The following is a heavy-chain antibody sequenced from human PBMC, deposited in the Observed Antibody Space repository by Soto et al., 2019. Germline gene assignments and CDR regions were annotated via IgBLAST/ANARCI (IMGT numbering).Heavy chain of an antibody. D-gene: IGHD6-25*01. CDR2: INPILDST. J-gene: IGHJ4*02. Sequence: QEQVVQSVPAMKEPGSSVKVSCRASGIMSSGYGFSWVRQAPGQGLEWVGMINPILDSTHYAQNLQGRVSLSVDKSRDTAYLEVTSLRLEDTAIYFCATMKRARLDSWGRGTVVTVAS. CDR3: ATMKRARLDS. V-gene: IGHV1-69*09. CDR1: GIMSSGYG.